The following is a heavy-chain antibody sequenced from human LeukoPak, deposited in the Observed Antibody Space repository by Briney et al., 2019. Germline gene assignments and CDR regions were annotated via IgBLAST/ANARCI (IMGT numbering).Heavy chain of an antibody. CDR2: ISSNGGST. CDR1: GFIFSSYS. J-gene: IGHJ3*02. V-gene: IGHV3-64*01. Sequence: GGSLRLSCTASGFIFSSYSMHWVRQAPGTGLEFVSAISSNGGSTYYANSVKGRFTISRDTSKNTLYLQMGSLRTEDMAVYYCARVGDFSVAAFDIWGQGTMVTVSS. D-gene: IGHD3-16*01. CDR3: ARVGDFSVAAFDI.